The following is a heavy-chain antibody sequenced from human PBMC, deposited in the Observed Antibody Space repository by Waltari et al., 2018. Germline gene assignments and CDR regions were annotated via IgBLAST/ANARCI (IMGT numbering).Heavy chain of an antibody. CDR2: MNPNSGNT. CDR3: AMSVEAPDWFDP. J-gene: IGHJ5*02. Sequence: QVQLVQSGAEVKKPGASVKVSCKASGYTFTSSDINWVRQATGQGLEWMGWMNPNSGNTGYAQKFQGRVTMTRNTSISTAYMELSSLRSEDTAVYYCAMSVEAPDWFDPWGQGTLVTVSS. V-gene: IGHV1-8*01. CDR1: GYTFTSSD.